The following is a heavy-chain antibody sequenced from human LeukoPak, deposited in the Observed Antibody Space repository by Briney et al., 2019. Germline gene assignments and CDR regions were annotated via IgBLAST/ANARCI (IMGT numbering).Heavy chain of an antibody. D-gene: IGHD1-1*01. CDR2: IYTSGST. Sequence: SETLSLTCTVSGGSISGYYWSWIRHPAGKGLEWIGRIYTSGSTNYNPSLKSRVTMSVDTSKNQFSLKLSSVTAADTAVYYCARDQLARGSPTLKEEYYFDYWGQGTLVTVSS. CDR3: ARDQLARGSPTLKEEYYFDY. J-gene: IGHJ4*02. CDR1: GGSISGYY. V-gene: IGHV4-4*07.